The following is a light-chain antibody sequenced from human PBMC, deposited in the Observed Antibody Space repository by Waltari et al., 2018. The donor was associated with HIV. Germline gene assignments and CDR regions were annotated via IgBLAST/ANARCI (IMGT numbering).Light chain of an antibody. CDR3: QQYYSTPRT. CDR1: QSVLYNSNNKNF. J-gene: IGKJ1*01. V-gene: IGKV4-1*01. Sequence: DIVMTQSPDSLAVSLGERATINCKSSQSVLYNSNNKNFLAWYQQKSGQPHKLLIYWASTRESGVPDRFSGSGSGTDFTLTISSLQAEDVAVYYCQQYYSTPRTFGQGTKVEIK. CDR2: WAS.